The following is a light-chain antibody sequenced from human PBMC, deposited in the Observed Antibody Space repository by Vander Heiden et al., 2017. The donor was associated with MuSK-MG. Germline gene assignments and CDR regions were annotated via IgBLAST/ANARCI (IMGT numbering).Light chain of an antibody. Sequence: DIQMTQFPSSLSASVGDRVTITCRASQGISDSLAWYQQKSGKAPNLLLYSASTLESGVPSRFSGSGSGTDYTLTISSLQPEDFATYYCQQYYSTPPTFGQGTRVEIK. CDR2: SAS. CDR1: QGISDS. J-gene: IGKJ1*01. V-gene: IGKV1-NL1*01. CDR3: QQYYSTPPT.